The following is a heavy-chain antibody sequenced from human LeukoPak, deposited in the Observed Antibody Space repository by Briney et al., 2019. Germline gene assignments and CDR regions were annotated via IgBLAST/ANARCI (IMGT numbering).Heavy chain of an antibody. V-gene: IGHV4-59*02. D-gene: IGHD3-22*01. CDR1: GDSVRSYY. Sequence: SEILSLTCTVSGDSVRSYYWSWIRQPPGQGLEWIGYIYYSGSTYYNPSLKSRVTISVDTSKNQFSLKLSSVTAADTAVYYCARDLENYYDSSGYLAFDIWGQGTMVTVSS. J-gene: IGHJ3*02. CDR2: IYYSGST. CDR3: ARDLENYYDSSGYLAFDI.